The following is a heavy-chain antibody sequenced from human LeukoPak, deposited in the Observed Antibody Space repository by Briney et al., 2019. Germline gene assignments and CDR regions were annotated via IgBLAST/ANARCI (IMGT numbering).Heavy chain of an antibody. Sequence: PGRSLRLSCTASGFTFGDYAMSRFRQAPGKGLEWVSSISGSNDNTYYADSVKDRFTISRDNSKNTLSLQMNSLRAEDTAVYYCAKGRGTTVTSAANYWGQGTLVTVSS. J-gene: IGHJ4*02. CDR1: GFTFGDYA. V-gene: IGHV3-23*01. D-gene: IGHD4-17*01. CDR3: AKGRGTTVTSAANY. CDR2: ISGSNDNT.